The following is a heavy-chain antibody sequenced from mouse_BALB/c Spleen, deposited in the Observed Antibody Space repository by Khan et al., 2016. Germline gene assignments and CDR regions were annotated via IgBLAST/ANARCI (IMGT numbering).Heavy chain of an antibody. CDR2: IRHGGRYT. V-gene: IGHV5-4*02. J-gene: IGHJ1*01. CDR1: GFTFSDFY. D-gene: IGHD1-1*01. Sequence: EVELVESGGGLVKPGGSLKLSCAASGFTFSDFYMYWLRQTPEKRLEWVATIRHGGRYTYYPDSVKGRFSIARDTAKNNLYLQMTSLKSEDTAMYYCARAGNTYNDWFFDVWGAGTTDSVSS. CDR3: ARAGNTYNDWFFDV.